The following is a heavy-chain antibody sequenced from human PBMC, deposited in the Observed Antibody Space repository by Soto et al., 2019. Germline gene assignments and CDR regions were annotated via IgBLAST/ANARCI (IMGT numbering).Heavy chain of an antibody. Sequence: EVQLVESGGGLVQPGRSLRLSCAASGFTFDDYAMHWVRQAPGKGLEWVSGISWNSGSIGYADSVKGRFTISRDNAKNSLYLQMNSLRAEDTALYYCAKLRYCSSTSCSPGGHFDYWGQGTLVTVSS. J-gene: IGHJ4*02. CDR1: GFTFDDYA. CDR3: AKLRYCSSTSCSPGGHFDY. CDR2: ISWNSGSI. D-gene: IGHD2-2*01. V-gene: IGHV3-9*01.